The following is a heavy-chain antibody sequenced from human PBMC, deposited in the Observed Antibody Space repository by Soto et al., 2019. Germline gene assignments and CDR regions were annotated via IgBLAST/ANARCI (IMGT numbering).Heavy chain of an antibody. CDR1: GNTFTYRY. Sequence: GASVKVSCKALGNTFTYRYLHWVRQAPGQALEWMGWITPFSGDVHYAQRLQERVTITRDRSINTAYMQMSSLRSEDTAMYFCASGGAGSGPFTWELPDHWGQGTLVTSPQ. CDR3: ASGGAGSGPFTWELPDH. V-gene: IGHV1-45*02. CDR2: ITPFSGDV. J-gene: IGHJ4*02. D-gene: IGHD3-16*01.